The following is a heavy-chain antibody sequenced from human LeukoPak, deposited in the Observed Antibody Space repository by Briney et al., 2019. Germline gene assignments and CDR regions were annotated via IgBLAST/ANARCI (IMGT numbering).Heavy chain of an antibody. D-gene: IGHD2-15*01. Sequence: GGSLRLSCAASGFNFSVYPMTWVRQAPGKGLEWVSALGASGDNTYYADSVKGRFTISRDNFKSTLYLQINRLRAVDSAIYYCAMDRGYWGQGTLVAVSS. CDR3: AMDRGY. J-gene: IGHJ4*02. V-gene: IGHV3-23*01. CDR2: LGASGDNT. CDR1: GFNFSVYP.